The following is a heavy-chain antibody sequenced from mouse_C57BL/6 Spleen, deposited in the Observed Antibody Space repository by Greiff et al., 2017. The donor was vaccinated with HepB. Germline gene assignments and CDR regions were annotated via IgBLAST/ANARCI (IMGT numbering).Heavy chain of an antibody. J-gene: IGHJ1*03. CDR2: IHPNSGST. CDR3: ARSGIDDGYYGTYWYFDV. CDR1: GYTFTSYW. Sequence: QVQLQQPGAELVKPGASVKLSCKASGYTFTSYWMHWVKQRPGQGLEWIGMIHPNSGSTNYNEKFKSKATLTVDKSSSTAYMQLSSLTSEDSAVYYCARSGIDDGYYGTYWYFDVWGTGTTVTVSS. D-gene: IGHD2-3*01. V-gene: IGHV1-64*01.